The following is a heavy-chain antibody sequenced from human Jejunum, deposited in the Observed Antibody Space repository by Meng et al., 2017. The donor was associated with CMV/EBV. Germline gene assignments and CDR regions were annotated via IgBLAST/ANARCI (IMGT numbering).Heavy chain of an antibody. Sequence: FTFTEHTIHWVRQAPGKGLEWVSGIAWNGVILGYADSVKGRFTIPRDNAKNSLYLQMNSLRAEDTALYYCARDIQLYYYPFYGMDVWGQGTTVTVSS. V-gene: IGHV3-9*01. CDR3: ARDIQLYYYPFYGMDV. CDR2: IAWNGVIL. J-gene: IGHJ6*02. CDR1: FTFTEHT. D-gene: IGHD1-1*01.